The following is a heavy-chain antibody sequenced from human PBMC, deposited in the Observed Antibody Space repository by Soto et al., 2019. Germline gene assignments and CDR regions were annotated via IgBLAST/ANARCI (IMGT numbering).Heavy chain of an antibody. CDR1: GFTFSSYS. Sequence: EVQLVESGGGLVKPGGSLRLSCAASGFTFSSYSMNWVRQAPGKGLEWVSSISSSSSYIYYADSVKGRFTISRDNAKNSLDLQMNSRRAEDTAVYYCARENHIVVVDDWCQGTLVTVSS. CDR3: ARENHIVVVDD. D-gene: IGHD2-21*01. V-gene: IGHV3-21*01. J-gene: IGHJ4*02. CDR2: ISSSSSYI.